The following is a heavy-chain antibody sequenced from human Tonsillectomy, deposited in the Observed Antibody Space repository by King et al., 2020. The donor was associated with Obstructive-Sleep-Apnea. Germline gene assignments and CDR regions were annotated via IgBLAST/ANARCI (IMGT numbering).Heavy chain of an antibody. Sequence: QLVQSGGGLVQPGGSLGLSCAASGFTFNIYAMSWVRQAPGKGLEWVSGITGSGASTYYADSVKGRFTISRDNSKNTLYLQMNSLRAEETAVYYCAKDRYSYGDVTQPYRRTGWFDHWGQGTLVTVSS. CDR1: GFTFNIYA. V-gene: IGHV3-23*04. CDR3: AKDRYSYGDVTQPYRRTGWFDH. CDR2: ITGSGAST. J-gene: IGHJ5*02. D-gene: IGHD4-17*01.